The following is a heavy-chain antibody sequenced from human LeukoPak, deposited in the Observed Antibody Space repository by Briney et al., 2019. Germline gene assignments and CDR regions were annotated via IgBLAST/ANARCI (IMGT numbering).Heavy chain of an antibody. D-gene: IGHD5-12*01. J-gene: IGHJ4*02. Sequence: GGSLTLSCAASGFTFSNYGMNWVRQAPGKRLEWVSYISSTSDSIYYADSVKGRFTISRDNAGNSLYPQMYSLRDEDTAMYYCARAMRSGYDYWGQGTVVTVSS. CDR2: ISSTSDSI. V-gene: IGHV3-48*02. CDR1: GFTFSNYG. CDR3: ARAMRSGYDY.